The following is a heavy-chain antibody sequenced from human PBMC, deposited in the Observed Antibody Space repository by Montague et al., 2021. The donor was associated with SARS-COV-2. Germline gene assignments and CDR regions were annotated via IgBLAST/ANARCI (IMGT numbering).Heavy chain of an antibody. J-gene: IGHJ6*03. CDR1: GGSFSVYY. CDR3: ARMRFFDWPPYYYMDV. CDR2: INHSGST. V-gene: IGHV4-34*01. Sequence: SETLSLTCAVYGGSFSVYYWSWIRQPPGKGLEWIGEINHSGSTNYNPSLKSRVTISVDTSKNQVSLKLSSVTAADTAVYYCARMRFFDWPPYYYMDVWGQGTTVTVSS. D-gene: IGHD3-9*01.